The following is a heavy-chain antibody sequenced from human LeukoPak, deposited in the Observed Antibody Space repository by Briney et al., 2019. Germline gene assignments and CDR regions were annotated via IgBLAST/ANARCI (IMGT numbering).Heavy chain of an antibody. V-gene: IGHV4-59*05. Sequence: PSETLSLTCTVSGGSISSYYWSWIRQPPGKGLEWIGSIYYSGSTYYNPSLKSRVTISVDTSKNQFSLKLSSVTAADTAVYYCARGLQGSDYWGQGTLVTVSS. CDR1: GGSISSYY. D-gene: IGHD5-24*01. CDR2: IYYSGST. J-gene: IGHJ4*02. CDR3: ARGLQGSDY.